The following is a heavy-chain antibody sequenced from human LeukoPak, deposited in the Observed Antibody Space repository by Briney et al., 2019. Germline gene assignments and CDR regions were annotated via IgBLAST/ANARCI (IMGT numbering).Heavy chain of an antibody. J-gene: IGHJ4*02. CDR3: ARGPSVAPAAATTWIQLWLPSDY. D-gene: IGHD5-18*01. V-gene: IGHV1-46*01. CDR2: INPSGGST. Sequence: ASVKVSCKASGYTFTSYYMHWVRQAPGQGLEWMGIINPSGGSTSYAQKFQGRVTMTRDTSTSTVYMELSSLRSEDTAVYYCARGPSVAPAAATTWIQLWLPSDYWGQGTLVTVSS. CDR1: GYTFTSYY.